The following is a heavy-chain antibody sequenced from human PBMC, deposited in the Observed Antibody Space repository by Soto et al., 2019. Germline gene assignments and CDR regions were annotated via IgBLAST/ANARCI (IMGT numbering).Heavy chain of an antibody. V-gene: IGHV4-34*01. J-gene: IGHJ3*02. D-gene: IGHD1-1*01. CDR1: GGFVSSGSYY. CDR3: ARVERGTATTVVDAFDI. CDR2: LSHSGGT. Sequence: QVQLQQWGAGLLKPSETLSLTCAVYGGFVSSGSYYWSWIRQPPGKGLEWIGELSHSGGTHFNPSLKSRGTRSVDKSTNQFSLKKSSVTAADTALYYCARVERGTATTVVDAFDIWGPGTMVTVSS.